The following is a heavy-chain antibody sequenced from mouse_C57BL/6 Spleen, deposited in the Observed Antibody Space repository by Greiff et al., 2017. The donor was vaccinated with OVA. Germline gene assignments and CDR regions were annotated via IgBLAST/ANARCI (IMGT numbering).Heavy chain of an antibody. CDR3: ARDPSTVVATEGYFDY. D-gene: IGHD1-1*01. CDR1: GFTFSSYA. Sequence: EVKLVESGGGLVKPGGSLKLSCAASGFTFSSYAMSWVRQTPEKRLEWVATISDGGSYTYYPDNVKGRFTISRDNAKNNLYLQMSHLKSEDTAMYYCARDPSTVVATEGYFDYWGQGTTLTVSS. V-gene: IGHV5-4*01. J-gene: IGHJ2*01. CDR2: ISDGGSYT.